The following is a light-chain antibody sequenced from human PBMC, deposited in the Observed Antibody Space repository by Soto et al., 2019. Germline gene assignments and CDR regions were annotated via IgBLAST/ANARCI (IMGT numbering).Light chain of an antibody. Sequence: EIVLTQSPGTLSLSPGERATLSCRASQSVGSNYLAWYQQKPGQAPRLLLFGVSNRATGIPARFSGSGSGTDFSLTISSLQSEDFAVYYCQQYDYWPRTFGQGTKVDIK. V-gene: IGKV3-20*01. CDR3: QQYDYWPRT. CDR1: QSVGSNY. J-gene: IGKJ1*01. CDR2: GVS.